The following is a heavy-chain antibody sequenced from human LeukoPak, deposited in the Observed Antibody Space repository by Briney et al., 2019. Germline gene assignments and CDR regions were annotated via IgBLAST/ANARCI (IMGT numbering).Heavy chain of an antibody. CDR2: ITGSGGST. Sequence: GGSLRLSCAASGFTVSSNYMSWVRQAPGKGLEWVSTITGSGGSTYYADSVQGRFTISRDNSKNTLYLQMNSLRAEDTAVYYCAKQAYASLDYWGQGTLVTVSS. V-gene: IGHV3-23*01. CDR3: AKQAYASLDY. CDR1: GFTVSSNY. J-gene: IGHJ4*02. D-gene: IGHD4-17*01.